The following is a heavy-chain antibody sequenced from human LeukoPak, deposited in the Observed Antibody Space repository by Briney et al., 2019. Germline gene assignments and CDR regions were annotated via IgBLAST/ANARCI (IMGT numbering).Heavy chain of an antibody. V-gene: IGHV1-24*01. CDR3: ATGELLTYYYYGMDV. CDR2: FDPEDGET. D-gene: IGHD1-7*01. CDR1: GYTLTELS. J-gene: IGHJ6*02. Sequence: ASVKVSCKVSGYTLTELSMHWVRQAPGKGLEWMGGFDPEDGETIYAQKFQGRVTMTEDTSTDTAYMGLSSMRSEDTAAYYCATGELLTYYYYGMDVWGQGTTVTVSS.